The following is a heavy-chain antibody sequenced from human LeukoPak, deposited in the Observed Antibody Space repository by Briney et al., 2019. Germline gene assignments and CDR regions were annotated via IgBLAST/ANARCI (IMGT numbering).Heavy chain of an antibody. Sequence: GSLRLSCAASGFTFSDYYMSWIRQAPGKGLEWVSYISSSGSTIYYADSVKGRFTISRDNAKNSLYLQMNSLRAEDTAVYYCARVGRSFYYDSSGYLDYWGQGTLVTVSS. CDR1: GFTFSDYY. D-gene: IGHD3-22*01. V-gene: IGHV3-11*01. J-gene: IGHJ4*02. CDR2: ISSSGSTI. CDR3: ARVGRSFYYDSSGYLDY.